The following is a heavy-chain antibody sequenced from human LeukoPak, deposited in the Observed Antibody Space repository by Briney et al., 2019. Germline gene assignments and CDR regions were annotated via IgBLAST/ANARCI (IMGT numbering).Heavy chain of an antibody. D-gene: IGHD6-19*01. CDR2: ISGSGDNT. J-gene: IGHJ4*02. Sequence: GGSLRLSCAASGFSFRSYAMSWVRQAPGKGLEWVSSISGSGDNTYYAESVKGRFTISRDNSKNTLFLQMNSLRAEDTAVFYCAKRSGYTTGWFFDFWGQGTLVTVSS. V-gene: IGHV3-23*01. CDR3: AKRSGYTTGWFFDF. CDR1: GFSFRSYA.